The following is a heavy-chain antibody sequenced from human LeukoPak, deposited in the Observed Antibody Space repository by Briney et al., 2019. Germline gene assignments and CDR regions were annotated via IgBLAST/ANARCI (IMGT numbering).Heavy chain of an antibody. CDR1: GGSISSGGYY. CDR2: IYYSGST. J-gene: IGHJ4*02. V-gene: IGHV4-31*03. Sequence: SQTLSLTCTVSGGSISSGGYYWSWIRQHPGKGLEWIGYIYYSGSTYYNPSLKSRVTISVDTSKNQFSLKLSSVTAADTAVYYCARTRRYCSSTSCYYYYFDYWGQGTLVTVSS. D-gene: IGHD2-2*01. CDR3: ARTRRYCSSTSCYYYYFDY.